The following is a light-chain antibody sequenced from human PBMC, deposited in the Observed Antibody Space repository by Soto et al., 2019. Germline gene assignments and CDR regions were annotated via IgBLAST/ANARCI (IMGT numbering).Light chain of an antibody. J-gene: IGLJ3*02. CDR3: QVWDSSSDHRV. CDR1: NIGSKS. Sequence: SYELTQPPSVSVAPGKTASIPCGGNNIGSKSVHWYQQKPGQAPVLVIYSDSDRPSGIPERFSGSRYGNTATLTISRVEAGDEADYYCQVWDSSSDHRVFGGGTKLTVL. V-gene: IGLV3-21*04. CDR2: SDS.